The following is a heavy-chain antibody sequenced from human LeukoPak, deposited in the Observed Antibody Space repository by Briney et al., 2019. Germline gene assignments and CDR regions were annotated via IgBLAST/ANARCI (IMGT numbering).Heavy chain of an antibody. CDR2: IRGSGDRT. CDR1: GFTFSSYA. CDR3: AKDSKIVGATFRSYHFMDV. V-gene: IGHV3-23*01. D-gene: IGHD1-26*01. J-gene: IGHJ6*03. Sequence: GALRLSCAASGFTFSSYAMSWVRQAPGKGLEWVSAIRGSGDRTYYADSVKGRFTISRDNSKSTLYLQMNSLRVEDTAVYYCAKDSKIVGATFRSYHFMDVWGKGTAVTVSS.